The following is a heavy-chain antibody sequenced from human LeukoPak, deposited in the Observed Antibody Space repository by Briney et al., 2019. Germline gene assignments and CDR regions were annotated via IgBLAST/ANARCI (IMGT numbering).Heavy chain of an antibody. D-gene: IGHD6-6*01. CDR2: TSGDNVNT. CDR1: GYSFINYG. V-gene: IGHV1-18*01. Sequence: ASVKASCKASGYSFINYGIIWVRQARGQGLEWMGWTSGDNVNTYYAQKFLGRVIMTTETSTTTAYMELRSLRPDDTAVYYCVRDWEWKAARNLFDPWGQGTRVTVSS. J-gene: IGHJ5*02. CDR3: VRDWEWKAARNLFDP.